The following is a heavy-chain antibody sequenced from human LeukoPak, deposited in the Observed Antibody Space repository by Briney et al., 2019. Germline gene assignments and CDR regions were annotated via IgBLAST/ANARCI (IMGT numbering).Heavy chain of an antibody. V-gene: IGHV4-34*01. CDR1: GGSFSGYY. Sequence: PSETLSLTCAVYGGSFSGYYWNWIRQPPGKGLEWIGEINHSGSTNYNPSLKSRVTISVDTSKNQFSLKLSSVTAADTAVYYCARSGYDSSGSRFDYWGQGTLVTVSS. CDR3: ARSGYDSSGSRFDY. J-gene: IGHJ4*02. CDR2: INHSGST. D-gene: IGHD3-22*01.